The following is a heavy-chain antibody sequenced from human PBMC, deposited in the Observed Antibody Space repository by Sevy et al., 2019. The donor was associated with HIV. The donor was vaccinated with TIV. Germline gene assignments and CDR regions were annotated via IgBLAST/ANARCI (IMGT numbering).Heavy chain of an antibody. V-gene: IGHV4-59*01. J-gene: IGHJ6*02. CDR1: GASISGYY. CDR3: ARASPNYYYGMDV. CDR2: IFYSRST. Sequence: SETLSLTCTVSGASISGYYWSWIRQPPGKGLEWIGDIFYSRSTHYSPSLKSRVTISVDTSKNQFSLRLSSMTAADTAVYYCARASPNYYYGMDVWGQGTTVTVSS.